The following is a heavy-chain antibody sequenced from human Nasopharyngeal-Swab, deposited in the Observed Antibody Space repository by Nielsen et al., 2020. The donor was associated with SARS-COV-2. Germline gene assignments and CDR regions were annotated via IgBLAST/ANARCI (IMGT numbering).Heavy chain of an antibody. V-gene: IGHV3-48*02. CDR3: AREGSFVAPDTFDR. CDR1: GFTFSNYN. J-gene: IGHJ4*02. Sequence: GRSLRLSCAASGFTFSNYNMHWVRQAPGKGLEWISYISKSSSTVYYADSVKGRITISRDNAKSSLYLQMNRLTNEDTAVYYCAREGSFVAPDTFDRWGQGTLVTVSS. CDR2: ISKSSSTV. D-gene: IGHD5-12*01.